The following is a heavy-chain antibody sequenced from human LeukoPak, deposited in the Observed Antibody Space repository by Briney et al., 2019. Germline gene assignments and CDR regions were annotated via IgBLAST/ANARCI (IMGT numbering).Heavy chain of an antibody. J-gene: IGHJ4*02. CDR2: IYYSGST. CDR1: GGSISSSSYY. Sequence: SETLSLTCTVSGGSISSSSYYWGWIRQPPGKGLEWIGSIYYSGSTYYNPSLKSRVTISVDTSKNQFSLKLSPVTAADTAVYYCAFGGYYGLPGVGSSARNDYWGQGTLVTVSS. CDR3: AFGGYYGLPGVGSSARNDY. D-gene: IGHD1-26*01. V-gene: IGHV4-39*07.